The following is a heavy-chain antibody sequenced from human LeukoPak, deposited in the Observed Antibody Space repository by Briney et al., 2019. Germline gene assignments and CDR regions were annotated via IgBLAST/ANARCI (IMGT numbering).Heavy chain of an antibody. CDR1: GFTFSSYA. D-gene: IGHD4-11*01. CDR2: ISGSGGST. Sequence: GGSLRLSCAASGFTFSSYAMSWVRHAPGKGLEWVSAISGSGGSTYYADSVKGRFTISRDNSKNTLYLQMNSLRAEDTAVYYCAREPSNYDAFDIWGQGTMVTVSS. J-gene: IGHJ3*02. V-gene: IGHV3-23*01. CDR3: AREPSNYDAFDI.